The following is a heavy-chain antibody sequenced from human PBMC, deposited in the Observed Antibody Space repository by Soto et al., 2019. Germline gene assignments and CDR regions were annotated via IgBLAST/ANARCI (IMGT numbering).Heavy chain of an antibody. CDR1: GDSVSSNSAA. Sequence: SQTLSLTCAISGDSVSSNSAAWNWIRQSPSRGLEWLGRTYYRSKWHNDYAVSVKSRITINPDTSKNQFSLQLNSVTPEDTAVYYCARDLIAVAGRYNWFDPWGQGTLVTVSS. CDR2: TYYRSKWHN. J-gene: IGHJ5*02. D-gene: IGHD6-19*01. CDR3: ARDLIAVAGRYNWFDP. V-gene: IGHV6-1*01.